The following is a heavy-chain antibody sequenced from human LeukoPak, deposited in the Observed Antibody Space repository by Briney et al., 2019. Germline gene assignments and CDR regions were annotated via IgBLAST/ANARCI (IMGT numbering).Heavy chain of an antibody. D-gene: IGHD4-17*01. Sequence: GGSLRLSCAAPGFTFNDNGMSWVRQAPGKGLEWFSGINWNGGGTGYADSVKGRFTISRDNAKNSLYLQMNSLRAEDTALYYCARVLSVTPDTFDVWGQGTMVTVSS. CDR2: INWNGGGT. CDR1: GFTFNDNG. V-gene: IGHV3-20*04. J-gene: IGHJ3*01. CDR3: ARVLSVTPDTFDV.